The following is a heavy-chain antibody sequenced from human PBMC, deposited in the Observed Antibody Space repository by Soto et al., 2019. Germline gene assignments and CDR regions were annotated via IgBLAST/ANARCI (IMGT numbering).Heavy chain of an antibody. CDR2: IYYSGST. Sequence: QLQLQESCPGLVKPSETLSLTCTVSGGSISSSSYYWGWIRHPPGKGLEWIGSIYYSGSTYYNPSLKSRVTLSVATSKNQFSLKLSSVTAADTAVYYWATRVRREHRYYYYCGMDVWGQGTTDTVSS. D-gene: IGHD3-10*02. V-gene: IGHV4-39*01. CDR1: GGSISSSSYY. J-gene: IGHJ6*02. CDR3: ATRVRREHRYYYYCGMDV.